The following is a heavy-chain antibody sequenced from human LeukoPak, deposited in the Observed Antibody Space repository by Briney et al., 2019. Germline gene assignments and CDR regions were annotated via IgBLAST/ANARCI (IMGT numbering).Heavy chain of an antibody. CDR1: GFTFSSYA. J-gene: IGHJ4*02. CDR2: ISGSGGST. Sequence: GGSLRLSCAASGFTFSSYAMSWVRQAPGKGLEWVSAISGSGGSTYYADSVKGRFTISRDNSKNTLYLQMNSLRAEDTAVYYCAKLPAKMTTVTTGYFDYWGQGTLVTVSS. D-gene: IGHD4-11*01. CDR3: AKLPAKMTTVTTGYFDY. V-gene: IGHV3-23*01.